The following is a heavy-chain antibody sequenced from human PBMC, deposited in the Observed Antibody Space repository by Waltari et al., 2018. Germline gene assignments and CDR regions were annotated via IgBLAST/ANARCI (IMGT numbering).Heavy chain of an antibody. Sequence: EVQLVESGGGLVQPGGSLRLSCAPSGFTFRSYSMNWVRQAPGKGLEWVSYISSSSSTRYYADSVKGRFTISRDNAKNSLYLQMNSLRAEDTAVYYCARLVPGSGAFDIWGQGTMVTVSS. V-gene: IGHV3-48*01. J-gene: IGHJ3*02. CDR2: ISSSSSTR. CDR1: GFTFRSYS. CDR3: ARLVPGSGAFDI. D-gene: IGHD6-25*01.